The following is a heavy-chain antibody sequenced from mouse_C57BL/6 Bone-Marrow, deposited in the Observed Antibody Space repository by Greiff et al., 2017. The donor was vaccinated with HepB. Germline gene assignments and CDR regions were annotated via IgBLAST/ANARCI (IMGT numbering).Heavy chain of an antibody. V-gene: IGHV1-26*01. CDR1: GYTFTDYY. Sequence: VQLQQSGPELVKPGASVKISCKASGYTFTDYYMNWVKQSHGKSLEWIGDINPNNGGTSYNQKFKGKATLTVDKSSSTAYMELRSLTSEDSAVYYCARGGHSNYEGDYFDYWGQGTTLTVSS. CDR3: ARGGHSNYEGDYFDY. CDR2: INPNNGGT. D-gene: IGHD2-5*01. J-gene: IGHJ2*01.